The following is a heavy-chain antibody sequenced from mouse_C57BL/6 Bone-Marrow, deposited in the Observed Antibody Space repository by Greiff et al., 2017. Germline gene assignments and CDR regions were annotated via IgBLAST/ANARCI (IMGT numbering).Heavy chain of an antibody. D-gene: IGHD2-3*01. CDR1: GFTFSSYG. V-gene: IGHV5-6*01. CDR2: ISSGGSYT. J-gene: IGHJ3*01. Sequence: EVQLQESGGDLVKPGGSLKLSCAASGFTFSSYGMSWVRQTPDKRLEWVATISSGGSYTYYPDSVKGRFTISRDNAKNTLYLQMICLNSESTAMYCCARRWLLPFAYWCQGTLVTVSA. CDR3: ARRWLLPFAY.